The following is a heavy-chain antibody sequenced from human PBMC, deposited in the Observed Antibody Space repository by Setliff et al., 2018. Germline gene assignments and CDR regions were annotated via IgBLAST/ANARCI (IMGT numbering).Heavy chain of an antibody. CDR3: TREFWPESSGFAFGQ. D-gene: IGHD3-22*01. Sequence: SLRLSCAASGFTFSYAWMSWVRQAPGKGLEWVGRIKSNVDFGTTDYAAPVKGRFTSSRDDSKSIAYLRMNSLKIEETAVYYCTREFWPESSGFAFGQWGQGTLVTVSS. V-gene: IGHV3-15*01. CDR1: GFTFSYAW. CDR2: IKSNVDFGTT. J-gene: IGHJ4*02.